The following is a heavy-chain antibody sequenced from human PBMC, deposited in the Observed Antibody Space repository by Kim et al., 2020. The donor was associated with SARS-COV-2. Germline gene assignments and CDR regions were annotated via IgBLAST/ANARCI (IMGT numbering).Heavy chain of an antibody. CDR3: AKDLYLPKQWRGQTPDY. D-gene: IGHD6-19*01. CDR1: GFTFSSYG. V-gene: IGHV3-30*18. Sequence: GGSLRLSCAASGFTFSSYGMHWVRQAPGKGLEWVAVISYDGSNKYYADSVKGRFTISRDNSKNTLYLQMNSLRAEDTAVYYCAKDLYLPKQWRGQTPDYWGQGTLVTVSS. J-gene: IGHJ4*02. CDR2: ISYDGSNK.